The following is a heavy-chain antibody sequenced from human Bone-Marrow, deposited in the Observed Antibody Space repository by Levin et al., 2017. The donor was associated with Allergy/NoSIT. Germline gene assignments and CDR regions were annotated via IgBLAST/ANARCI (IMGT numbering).Heavy chain of an antibody. CDR1: GFTFSSYA. J-gene: IGHJ4*02. D-gene: IGHD2-15*01. Sequence: ETLSLTCAASGFTFSSYAMQWVRQAPGKGLEYVSAISSDGGSTYYANSVKGRFTISRDNSKNTVYLQMGSLRAEDMAVYYCARVRVAARTPYFDYWGQGTLVTVSS. CDR3: ARVRVAARTPYFDY. CDR2: ISSDGGST. V-gene: IGHV3-64*01.